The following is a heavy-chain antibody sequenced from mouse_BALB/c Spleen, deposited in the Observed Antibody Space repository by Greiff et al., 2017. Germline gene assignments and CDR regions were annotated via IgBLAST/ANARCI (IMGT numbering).Heavy chain of an antibody. CDR2: IDPANGNT. Sequence: EVMLVESGAELVKPGASVKLSCTASGFNIKDTYMHWVKQRPEQGLEWIGRIDPANGNTKYDPKFQGKATITADTSSNTAYLQLSSLTSEDTAVYYCARCPTGYYAMDYWGQGTSVTVSS. J-gene: IGHJ4*01. V-gene: IGHV14-3*02. CDR1: GFNIKDTY. CDR3: ARCPTGYYAMDY.